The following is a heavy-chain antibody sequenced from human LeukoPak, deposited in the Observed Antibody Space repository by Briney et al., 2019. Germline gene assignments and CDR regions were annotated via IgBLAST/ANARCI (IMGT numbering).Heavy chain of an antibody. Sequence: PGGSLRLSCAASGFTFSSYWMHWVRQAPGKGLVWVSRINTDGSSTYYADSVKGRFTISRDNSKNTLYLQMNSLRAEDTAVYYCAKDKGYGDYRDAFDIWGQGTMVTVSS. D-gene: IGHD4-17*01. V-gene: IGHV3-74*01. CDR1: GFTFSSYW. CDR3: AKDKGYGDYRDAFDI. J-gene: IGHJ3*02. CDR2: INTDGSST.